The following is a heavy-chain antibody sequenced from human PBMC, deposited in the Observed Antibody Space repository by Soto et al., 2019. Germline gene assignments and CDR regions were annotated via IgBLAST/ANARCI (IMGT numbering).Heavy chain of an antibody. CDR1: GFTFSTYR. CDR3: ARETSSWSLDY. Sequence: GGSLRLSCAASGFTFSTYRMHWVRQAPGKGLVWVSRSNSDGRSTDHADSAKGRFTISRGNAKNTLYLQMNSLRVEDTAVYYCARETSSWSLDYWGQGMLVTVSS. V-gene: IGHV3-74*01. J-gene: IGHJ4*02. CDR2: SNSDGRST. D-gene: IGHD6-13*01.